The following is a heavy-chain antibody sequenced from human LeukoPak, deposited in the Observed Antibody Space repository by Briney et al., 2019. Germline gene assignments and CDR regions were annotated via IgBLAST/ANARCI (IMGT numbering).Heavy chain of an antibody. CDR1: GGSISSYY. V-gene: IGHV4-59*01. CDR2: IYYSGST. D-gene: IGHD3-3*01. Sequence: SETLSLTCTVSGGSISSYYWSWIRQPPGKGLEWIGYIYYSGSTNYNPSLKSRVTISVDTSKNQFSLKLSFVTAADTAVYYCARSLRFLEWSPFDYWGQGTLVTVSS. J-gene: IGHJ4*02. CDR3: ARSLRFLEWSPFDY.